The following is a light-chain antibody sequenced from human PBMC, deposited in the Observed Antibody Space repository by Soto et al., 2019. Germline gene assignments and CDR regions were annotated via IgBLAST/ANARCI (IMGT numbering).Light chain of an antibody. CDR2: GAS. CDR3: QQYNNWPPWT. CDR1: QTVISNS. J-gene: IGKJ1*01. V-gene: IGKV3-20*01. Sequence: EIVLTQSPGTLSLSPGQRATLSCRASQTVISNSLAWYQQKPGQAPRLLIFGASSRATGIPDRFSGTGSGRDFTLTISRLEPEDFAVYYCQQYNNWPPWTFGQGTEVQIK.